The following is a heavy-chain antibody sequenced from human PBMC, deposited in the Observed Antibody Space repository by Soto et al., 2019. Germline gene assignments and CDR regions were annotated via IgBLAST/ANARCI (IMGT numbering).Heavy chain of an antibody. D-gene: IGHD6-19*01. V-gene: IGHV3-23*01. CDR1: GYTFSKYA. CDR2: VSRSGAAT. J-gene: IGHJ5*02. Sequence: EVQLLESGGGLVQPGGSLRLSCAASGYTFSKYAMIWVRQAPGQGLDWVEGVSRSGAATYYADSVKGRFTISRDNSKNTLSLQMNSLRAEDTALYYCAKGSGEVPTNWFDPWGQGTLVTVSS. CDR3: AKGSGEVPTNWFDP.